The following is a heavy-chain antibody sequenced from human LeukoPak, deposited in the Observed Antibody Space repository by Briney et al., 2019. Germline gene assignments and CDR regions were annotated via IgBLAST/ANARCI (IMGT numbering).Heavy chain of an antibody. J-gene: IGHJ4*02. CDR3: ARDSYGYRDY. CDR2: IYHNGGT. V-gene: IGHV4-4*02. Sequence: SETLSLTCAVSGGSINKENWWSWVRQPPGGGLEWIGEIYHNGGTNYNSSLKSRVTISVDKSKNQFSLKLSSVTAADTAVYYCARDSYGYRDYWGQGTLVTVSS. D-gene: IGHD5-18*01. CDR1: GGSINKENW.